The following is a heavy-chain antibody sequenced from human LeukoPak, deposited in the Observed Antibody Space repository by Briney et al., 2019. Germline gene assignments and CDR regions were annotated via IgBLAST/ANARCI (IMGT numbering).Heavy chain of an antibody. D-gene: IGHD5/OR15-5a*01. J-gene: IGHJ5*02. V-gene: IGHV3-30*18. Sequence: PGGSLRLSCAASGFSFSNYGMHWVRQAPGKGLEWVAVISDDGSKIYYGDSAKGRFAISRDNSKNTLSLQMDSLRADDTAVYYCGKGPGYSVYDNLPHHWGQGTLVTVSS. CDR2: ISDDGSKI. CDR1: GFSFSNYG. CDR3: GKGPGYSVYDNLPHH.